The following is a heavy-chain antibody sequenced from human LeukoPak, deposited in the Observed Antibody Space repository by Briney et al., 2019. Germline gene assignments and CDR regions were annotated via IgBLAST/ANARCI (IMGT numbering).Heavy chain of an antibody. V-gene: IGHV3-33*06. CDR2: IWYDGSNK. CDR3: AKDGYYDILTGYNYYYYYMDV. CDR1: GFTFSSYG. Sequence: GGSLRLSCAASGFTFSSYGMHWVRQAPGKGLEWVAVIWYDGSNKYYADSVKGRFTISRDNSKNTLYLQMNGLRAEDTAVYYCAKDGYYDILTGYNYYYYYMDVWGKGTTVTVSS. J-gene: IGHJ6*03. D-gene: IGHD3-9*01.